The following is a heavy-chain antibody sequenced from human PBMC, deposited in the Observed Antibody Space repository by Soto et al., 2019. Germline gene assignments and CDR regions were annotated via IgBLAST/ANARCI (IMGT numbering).Heavy chain of an antibody. CDR3: AREIKRTTAMADHYVSSGYY. D-gene: IGHD3-22*01. V-gene: IGHV3-48*02. Sequence: PGGSLRLSCAASGFTFSSYSMNWVRQAPGKGLEFVSYNSSSSSNIYYADSVKGRFTISRDNAKNSLYLQMNSLRDEDTAVYYCAREIKRTTAMADHYVSSGYYWGQGTLVTVSS. J-gene: IGHJ4*02. CDR2: NSSSSSNI. CDR1: GFTFSSYS.